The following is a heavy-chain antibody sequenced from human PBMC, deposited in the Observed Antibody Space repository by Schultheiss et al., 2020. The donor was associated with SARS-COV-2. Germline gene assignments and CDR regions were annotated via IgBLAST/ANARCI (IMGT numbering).Heavy chain of an antibody. V-gene: IGHV5-51*01. CDR3: ASTTVRGQYYDFWSGTDSIDI. D-gene: IGHD3-3*01. Sequence: GGSLRLSCKGSGYSFTSYWIGWVRQMPGKGLEWMGIIYPGDSDTRYSPSFQGQVTISADKSISTPYLQWSSLKASDTAMYYCASTTVRGQYYDFWSGTDSIDIWGQGTMVTVSS. CDR1: GYSFTSYW. J-gene: IGHJ3*02. CDR2: IYPGDSDT.